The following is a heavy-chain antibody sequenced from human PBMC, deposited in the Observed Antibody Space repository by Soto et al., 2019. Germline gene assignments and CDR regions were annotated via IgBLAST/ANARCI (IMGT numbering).Heavy chain of an antibody. CDR3: ARGSDWNYRYWFDP. CDR1: GGSFIGYY. V-gene: IGHV4-34*01. Sequence: SETLSLTCAVYGGSFIGYYWSWILQPPGKGLEWIGEINHSGSTNYNPSLKSRVTISVDTSKNQFSLKLSSVTAADTAVYYCARGSDWNYRYWFDPWGQGTLVTVSS. J-gene: IGHJ5*02. CDR2: INHSGST. D-gene: IGHD1-7*01.